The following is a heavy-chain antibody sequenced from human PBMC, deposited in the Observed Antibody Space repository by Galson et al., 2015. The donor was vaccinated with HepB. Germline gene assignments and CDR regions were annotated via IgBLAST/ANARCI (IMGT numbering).Heavy chain of an antibody. CDR2: ISNDGTTK. J-gene: IGHJ4*02. V-gene: IGHV3-30*18. D-gene: IGHD5-18*01. CDR3: AKDRNTDLVHYFDF. CDR1: GFSFSSYA. Sequence: SLRLSCAASGFSFSSYAMHWVRQASGKRLEWVALISNDGTTKLYADSVEGRFTISRDISKNMLYLQMNSLRAEDTAVYYCAKDRNTDLVHYFDFWGQGTLVTVSS.